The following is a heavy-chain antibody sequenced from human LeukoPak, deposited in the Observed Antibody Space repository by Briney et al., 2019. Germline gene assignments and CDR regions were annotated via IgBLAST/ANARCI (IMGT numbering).Heavy chain of an antibody. J-gene: IGHJ4*02. V-gene: IGHV1-18*01. Sequence: ASVKVSCKASGYTFTSYGISWVRQAPGQGLEWMGWISAYNGNTNYAQKLQGRVTMTTDTSTSTAYMELRSLRSDDTAVYYCAGDRGIAAAGPLSDYFDYRGQGTLVTVSS. CDR1: GYTFTSYG. CDR2: ISAYNGNT. D-gene: IGHD6-13*01. CDR3: AGDRGIAAAGPLSDYFDY.